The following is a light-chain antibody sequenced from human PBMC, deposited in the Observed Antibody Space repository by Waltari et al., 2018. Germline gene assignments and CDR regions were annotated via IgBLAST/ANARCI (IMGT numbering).Light chain of an antibody. Sequence: DIVMTQSPLSLPVTPGEPASISCRSSQSLLHSNGYNYLDWYLQKPGQSPQLLIYLGSNRGSGVPDRFSGSGSGTDFTLKISRVEAEDVAVYYCMQALQAPITFGQGTRLEIK. CDR2: LGS. CDR3: MQALQAPIT. J-gene: IGKJ5*01. CDR1: QSLLHSNGYNY. V-gene: IGKV2-28*01.